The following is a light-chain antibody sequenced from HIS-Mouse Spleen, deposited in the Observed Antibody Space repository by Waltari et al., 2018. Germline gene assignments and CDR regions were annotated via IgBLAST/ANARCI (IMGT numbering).Light chain of an antibody. CDR3: CSYAGSSTNWV. CDR1: SSDVGSYNL. Sequence: QSALTQPASVSGSPGQSITIPCTGTSSDVGSYNLVSWYQQHPGKAPKLMIYEGSKRPSVVSNRFSGSKSGNTASLTISGLQAEDEADYYCCSYAGSSTNWVFGGGTKLTVL. V-gene: IGLV2-23*01. J-gene: IGLJ3*02. CDR2: EGS.